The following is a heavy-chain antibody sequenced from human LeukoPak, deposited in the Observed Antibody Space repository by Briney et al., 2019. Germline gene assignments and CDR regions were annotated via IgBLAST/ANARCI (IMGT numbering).Heavy chain of an antibody. CDR2: ISGSGGST. CDR1: GFTFSSSA. CDR3: AKVPSGSRYYFDY. J-gene: IGHJ4*02. V-gene: IGHV3-23*01. D-gene: IGHD1-26*01. Sequence: PGGSLRLSCAASGFTFSSSAMSWVRQAPGKGLEWVSAISGSGGSTYYADSVKGRFTISRDNSKNTLYLQMNSLRAEDTAVYYCAKVPSGSRYYFDYWGQGTLVTVSS.